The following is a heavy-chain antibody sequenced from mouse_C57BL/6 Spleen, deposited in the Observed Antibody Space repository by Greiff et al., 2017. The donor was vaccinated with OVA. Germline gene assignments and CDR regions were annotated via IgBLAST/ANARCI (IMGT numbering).Heavy chain of an antibody. V-gene: IGHV5-17*01. CDR3: EAYRYAMDD. J-gene: IGHJ4*01. CDR2: ISSGSSTI. D-gene: IGHD2-10*01. CDR1: GFTFSDYG. Sequence: DVMLVESGGGLVKPGGSLKLSCAASGFTFSDYGMHWVRQAPEKGLEWVAYISSGSSTIYYADTVKGRFTISRDNAKNTLFLQMTSLRSEDTAMYYCEAYRYAMDDWGQGTSVTVSS.